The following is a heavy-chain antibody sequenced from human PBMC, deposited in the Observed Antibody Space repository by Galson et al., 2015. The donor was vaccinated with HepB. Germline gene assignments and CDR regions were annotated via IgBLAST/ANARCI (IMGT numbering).Heavy chain of an antibody. CDR3: ARDGSYYDSSGYYSVPH. CDR2: IYSGGST. V-gene: IGHV3-53*01. CDR1: GFTVSSNY. D-gene: IGHD3-22*01. J-gene: IGHJ4*02. Sequence: SLRLSCAASGFTVSSNYMSWVRQAPGKGLEWVSVIYSGGSTYYADSVKGRFTISRDNSKNTLYLQMNSLRAEDTAVYYCARDGSYYDSSGYYSVPHWGQGTLVTVSS.